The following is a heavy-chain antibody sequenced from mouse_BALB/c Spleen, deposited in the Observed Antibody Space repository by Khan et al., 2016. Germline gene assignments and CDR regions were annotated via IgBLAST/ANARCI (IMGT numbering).Heavy chain of an antibody. D-gene: IGHD2-3*01. Sequence: EVQLQESGPGLVKPSQSLSLTCSVTGYSITSGYYWYWIRQLPGNILEWMGYISYDGSNNYNPSFKNRISITRDTSKNQFFLKLKSVTTEDTATYDCAFYDGENGLMDYWGQGTTLTVSS. J-gene: IGHJ2*01. CDR2: ISYDGSN. V-gene: IGHV3-6*01. CDR3: AFYDGENGLMDY. CDR1: GYSITSGYY.